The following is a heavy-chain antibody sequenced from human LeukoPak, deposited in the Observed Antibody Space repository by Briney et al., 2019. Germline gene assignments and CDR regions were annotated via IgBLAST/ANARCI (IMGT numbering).Heavy chain of an antibody. CDR2: IYYSGST. CDR1: GGSISSSSSYL. CDR3: ARQAFYDSSGFFDY. J-gene: IGHJ4*02. V-gene: IGHV4-39*01. D-gene: IGHD3-22*01. Sequence: SETLSLTCTVSGGSISSSSSYLWGWIRQPPGKGLEWSGSIYYSGSTYYNPSLTSRVTISVDTSKNQFSLKVSSVTAADTAVYHCARQAFYDSSGFFDYWGQGTLVTVSS.